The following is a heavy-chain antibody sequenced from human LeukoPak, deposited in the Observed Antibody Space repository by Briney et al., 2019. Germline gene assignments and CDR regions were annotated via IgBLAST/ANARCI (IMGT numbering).Heavy chain of an antibody. J-gene: IGHJ4*02. V-gene: IGHV4-38-2*02. CDR1: GYSISSGYY. CDR2: IYHSGSS. CDR3: ARDLSSRGSTLYSSSPSDFDY. Sequence: SETLSLTCIVSGYSISSGYYWGWIRQPPGKGLEWIGSIYHSGSSLYNPSLKSRVTISVDTSKNQFSLKLRSMTAADTAVYYCARDLSSRGSTLYSSSPSDFDYWGQGTLVTVSS. D-gene: IGHD6-13*01.